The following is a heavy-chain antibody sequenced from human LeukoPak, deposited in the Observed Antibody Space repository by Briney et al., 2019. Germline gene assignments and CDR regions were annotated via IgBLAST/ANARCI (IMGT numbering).Heavy chain of an antibody. CDR3: ARDPGNYDYVWGSYRPAYFDY. V-gene: IGHV4-39*07. CDR2: IYYSGST. Sequence: SETLSLTCTVSGGSISSSSYYWGWIRQPPGKGLEWIGSIYYSGSTYYNPSLKSRVTISVDTSKNQFSLKLSSVTAADTAVYYCARDPGNYDYVWGSYRPAYFDYWGQGTLVTVSS. CDR1: GGSISSSSYY. J-gene: IGHJ4*02. D-gene: IGHD3-16*02.